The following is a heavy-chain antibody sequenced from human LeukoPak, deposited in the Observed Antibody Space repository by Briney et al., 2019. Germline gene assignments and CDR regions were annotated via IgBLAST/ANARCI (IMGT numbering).Heavy chain of an antibody. Sequence: GGSLRLSCVASGFTFSSFGMSWVRQAPGKGLEWVSVLYSGGSIFYADSVKGRFTISRDISKSMLYLQMNSLRADDTAVYYCARGAISSWYEDWGQGTLVTVSS. D-gene: IGHD6-13*01. CDR1: GFTFSSFG. V-gene: IGHV3-66*01. CDR3: ARGAISSWYED. CDR2: LYSGGSI. J-gene: IGHJ4*02.